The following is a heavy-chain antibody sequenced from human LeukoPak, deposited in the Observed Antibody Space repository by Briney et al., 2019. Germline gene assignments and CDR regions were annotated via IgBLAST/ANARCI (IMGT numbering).Heavy chain of an antibody. CDR3: VREGYFVFDF. D-gene: IGHD2-21*01. J-gene: IGHJ4*02. Sequence: GGSLRLSCEASGFTFSNSMHWVRQAPGKEQQWVSVISFDGKNKKYAGSVNGRFTISRDNAKNSLYLQMNSLRVEDTAVYYCVREGYFVFDFWGQGALVTVSS. CDR2: ISFDGKNK. V-gene: IGHV3-30*04. CDR1: GFTFSNS.